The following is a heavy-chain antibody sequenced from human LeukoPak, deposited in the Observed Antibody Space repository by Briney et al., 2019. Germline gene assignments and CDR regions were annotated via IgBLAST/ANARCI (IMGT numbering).Heavy chain of an antibody. Sequence: SETLSLTCTVSGGSISSSSYYWGWIRQPPGKGPEWIVSIYYSGSTYYNPSLKSRVTISVDTSKNQFSLKLSSVTAADTAVYYCARGDSSGFPYYYYYMDVWGKGTTVTVSS. CDR2: IYYSGST. J-gene: IGHJ6*03. D-gene: IGHD3-22*01. CDR1: GGSISSSSYY. CDR3: ARGDSSGFPYYYYYMDV. V-gene: IGHV4-39*01.